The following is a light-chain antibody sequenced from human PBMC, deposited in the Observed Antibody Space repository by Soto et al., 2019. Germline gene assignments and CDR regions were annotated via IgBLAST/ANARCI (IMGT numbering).Light chain of an antibody. CDR3: QYYGSSPRT. CDR2: GTS. CDR1: QSVSSRH. J-gene: IGKJ1*01. Sequence: IVLTQSPGTLSLSPGERATLSCRASQSVSSRHLAWYQQKPGQAPRLLIYGTSNRATGIPDRFSGSGSGPDFSLIISRLEPEDFAVYYCQYYGSSPRTFGHGTKVDI. V-gene: IGKV3-20*01.